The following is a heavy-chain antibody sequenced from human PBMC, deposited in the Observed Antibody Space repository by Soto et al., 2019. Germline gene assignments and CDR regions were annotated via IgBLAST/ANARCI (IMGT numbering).Heavy chain of an antibody. CDR3: ARIPYRSASFDY. CDR1: GGSISSVSLSGNY. V-gene: IGHV4-61*08. Sequence: ESLSRACTGSGGSISSVSLSGNYWGWIRQPPGKGLECIGSISYTGNTNYNPSLKSRVTISVDTSKNQFSLKLSSVTAADTAVYYCARIPYRSASFDYWGQGTLVTVYS. J-gene: IGHJ4*02. D-gene: IGHD6-19*01. CDR2: ISYTGNT.